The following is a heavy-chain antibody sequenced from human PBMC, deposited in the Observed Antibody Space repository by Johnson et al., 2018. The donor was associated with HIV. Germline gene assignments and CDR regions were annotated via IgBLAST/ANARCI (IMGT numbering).Heavy chain of an antibody. D-gene: IGHD3-10*01. Sequence: VQLVESGGGLVKPGGSLRLSCAASGFTFSSYDMHWVRQATGKGLEWVSAIGTAGDTYYPGSVKGRFTISRENAKNSLYLQMNSLRAGDTAVYYCAKDYEWFGEFVDAFDIWGQGTKVTVSS. CDR2: IGTAGDT. J-gene: IGHJ3*02. V-gene: IGHV3-13*01. CDR1: GFTFSSYD. CDR3: AKDYEWFGEFVDAFDI.